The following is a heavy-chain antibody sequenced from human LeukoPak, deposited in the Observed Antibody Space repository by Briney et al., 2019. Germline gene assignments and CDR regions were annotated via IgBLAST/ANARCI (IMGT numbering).Heavy chain of an antibody. Sequence: GGSLRLSCSPSGFIFRNFAMHWVRRAPGKGLEWVSVIWYDGTETHYADSVKGRFTISRDNSKNTLYLQMNSLRDEDTAVYYCAKGGYSYGLDQWGQGTLVTVSS. CDR3: AKGGYSYGLDQ. CDR1: GFIFRNFA. V-gene: IGHV3-33*06. D-gene: IGHD5-18*01. CDR2: IWYDGTET. J-gene: IGHJ4*02.